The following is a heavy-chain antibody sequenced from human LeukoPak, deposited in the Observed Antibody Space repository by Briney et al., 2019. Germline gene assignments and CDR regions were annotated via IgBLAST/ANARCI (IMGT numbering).Heavy chain of an antibody. CDR3: ARDVRSSSPKGLDY. CDR1: GYTFTSYG. Sequence: ASVKVSCKASGYTFTSYGISWVRQAPGQGLEWMGWISAYNGNTNYAHKLQGRVTMTTDTSTSTAYMELRSLRSDDTAVYYCARDVRSSSPKGLDYWGQGTLVTVSS. D-gene: IGHD6-6*01. J-gene: IGHJ4*02. V-gene: IGHV1-18*01. CDR2: ISAYNGNT.